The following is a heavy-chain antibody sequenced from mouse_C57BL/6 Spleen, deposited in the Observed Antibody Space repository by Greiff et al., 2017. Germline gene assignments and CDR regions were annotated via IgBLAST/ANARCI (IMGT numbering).Heavy chain of an antibody. D-gene: IGHD1-1*01. CDR3: TGWGVVADAMDC. V-gene: IGHV6-3*01. CDR1: GFTFSNYW. Sequence: EVKVEESGGGLVQPGGSVKLSCVASGFTFSNYWMNWVRQTPEKGLEWVGQIRLYADNYENNYAESVKARFTISRNDSKSSVYLKMHNLRAEDTGIYFCTGWGVVADAMDCWGQGTSVTVSS. J-gene: IGHJ4*01. CDR2: IRLYADNYEN.